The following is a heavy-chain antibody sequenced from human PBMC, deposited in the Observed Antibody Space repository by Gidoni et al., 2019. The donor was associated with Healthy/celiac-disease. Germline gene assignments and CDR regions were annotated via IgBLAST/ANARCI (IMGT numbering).Heavy chain of an antibody. D-gene: IGHD3-3*01. J-gene: IGHJ6*02. CDR2: IYSGGST. Sequence: EVQLVETGGGLIQPGGSLRLSCAASGFTVSRNYMSWVRQAPGKGLEWVSVIYSGGSTYYADSVKGRFTISRDNSKKTLYLQMNSLRAEDTAVYYCARGAPTSYYDFNYYYGMDVWGQGTTVTVSS. V-gene: IGHV3-53*02. CDR1: GFTVSRNY. CDR3: ARGAPTSYYDFNYYYGMDV.